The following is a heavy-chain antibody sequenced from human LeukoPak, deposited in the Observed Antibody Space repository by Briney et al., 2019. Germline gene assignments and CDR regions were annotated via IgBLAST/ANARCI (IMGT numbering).Heavy chain of an antibody. D-gene: IGHD3-22*01. V-gene: IGHV1-18*01. J-gene: IGHJ4*02. CDR3: ARGYYYDSSGFPSGGEVDY. CDR2: VSAYNGNT. CDR1: GYTFSSYG. Sequence: ASVKVSCKASGYTFSSYGISWVRQAPGQGLEWMGWVSAYNGNTNYAQKVQGRVTMTTDTSTSTAYMELRSLRSDDTAVYYCARGYYYDSSGFPSGGEVDYCGQGTLVTVSS.